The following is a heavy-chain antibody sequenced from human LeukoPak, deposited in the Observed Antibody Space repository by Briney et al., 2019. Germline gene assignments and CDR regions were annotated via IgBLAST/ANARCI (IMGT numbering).Heavy chain of an antibody. CDR1: GFTFTSSA. J-gene: IGHJ3*01. D-gene: IGHD3-22*01. CDR2: IFGGSGNT. V-gene: IGHV1-58*01. Sequence: ASVKVSCKASGFTFTSSAVQWVRQARGQRLEWIGLIFGGSGNTNYAQKFQERVTFTRDMSTSLVYMEMSSLRPEDTAVYYCAAEAAYYYDSRDAFDVWGQGTMVTVSS. CDR3: AAEAAYYYDSRDAFDV.